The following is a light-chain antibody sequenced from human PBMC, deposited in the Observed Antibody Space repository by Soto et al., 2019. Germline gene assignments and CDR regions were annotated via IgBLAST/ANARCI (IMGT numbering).Light chain of an antibody. CDR3: QQLNTFPYT. J-gene: IGKJ2*01. V-gene: IGKV1-9*01. CDR2: AAS. CDR1: QGISSY. Sequence: DIQLTQSPSFLSASVGDRVTITCRASQGISSYLAWYQHKAGKAPNLLISAASTLQSGVPSTFSGSGSGTEFTLTISSLQPEDFATYYCQQLNTFPYTFGQGTKLA.